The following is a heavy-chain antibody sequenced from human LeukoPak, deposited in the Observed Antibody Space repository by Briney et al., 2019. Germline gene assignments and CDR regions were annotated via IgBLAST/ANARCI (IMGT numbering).Heavy chain of an antibody. CDR3: AKDLVSPRRVGSSEKLDY. V-gene: IGHV3-23*01. CDR1: GFVFSSYA. J-gene: IGHJ4*02. CDR2: IPSVGGST. D-gene: IGHD3-10*01. Sequence: GGSLRLSCAASGFVFSSYAMSWVRQAPGKGLEWVSYIPSVGGSTYYADSVRGRFTISRDNSKNTLYLEMNSLRAEDTAIYYCAKDLVSPRRVGSSEKLDYWGQGTLVTVSS.